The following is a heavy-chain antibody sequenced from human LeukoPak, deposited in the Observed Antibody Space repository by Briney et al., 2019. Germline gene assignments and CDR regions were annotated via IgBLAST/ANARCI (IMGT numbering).Heavy chain of an antibody. D-gene: IGHD3-10*01. V-gene: IGHV3-48*02. CDR1: GFTFSSYS. Sequence: GGSLRLSCAASGFTFSSYSMDWVRQAPGKGLEWVSYIRSSGSTVYYADSVKGRFTISRDNAKNSLYLQMNSLRDEDTAVYYCARDLGDGSGSYYFDYWGQGTLVTVST. CDR2: IRSSGSTV. CDR3: ARDLGDGSGSYYFDY. J-gene: IGHJ4*02.